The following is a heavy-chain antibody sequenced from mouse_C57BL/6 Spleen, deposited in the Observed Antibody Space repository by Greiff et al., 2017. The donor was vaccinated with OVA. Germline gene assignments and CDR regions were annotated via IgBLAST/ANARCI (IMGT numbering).Heavy chain of an antibody. D-gene: IGHD2-14*01. CDR3: ARGAYYRSWFAY. V-gene: IGHV5-4*01. J-gene: IGHJ3*01. Sequence: DVHLVESGGGLVKPGGSLKLSCAASGFTFSSYAMPWVRQTPEKRLEWVATISDGGSYTYYPDNVKGRFTISRDNAKNNLYLQMSHLKSEDTAMYYCARGAYYRSWFAYWGQGTLVTVSA. CDR1: GFTFSSYA. CDR2: ISDGGSYT.